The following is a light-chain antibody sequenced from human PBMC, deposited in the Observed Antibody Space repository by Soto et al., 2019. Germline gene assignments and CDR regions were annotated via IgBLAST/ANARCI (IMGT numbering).Light chain of an antibody. J-gene: IGKJ2*01. CDR1: QSVSRY. CDR2: GAS. CDR3: LQYGSSPYT. Sequence: EIVMTQSPGILSLSPGERATLSCRASQSVSRYLNWFQHKPGQAPRLLIYGASSRAAGIPDRFSVSGSGTDFTLTISRLEPEAFAVFYCLQYGSSPYTFGQGTKLEIK. V-gene: IGKV3-20*01.